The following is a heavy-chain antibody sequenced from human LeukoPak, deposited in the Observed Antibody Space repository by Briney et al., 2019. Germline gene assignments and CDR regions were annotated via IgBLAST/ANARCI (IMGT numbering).Heavy chain of an antibody. D-gene: IGHD6-13*01. V-gene: IGHV4-34*01. CDR2: FNHSGST. J-gene: IGHJ6*03. CDR1: GGSFSGYY. CDR3: ASRRFSSSLGYMDV. Sequence: SETLSLTCAVYGGSFSGYYWSWIRQPPGKGLEWIGEFNHSGSTNYNPSLKSRVTISVDTSKNQFSLKLSSVTAADTAVYYCASRRFSSSLGYMDVWGKGTTVTVSS.